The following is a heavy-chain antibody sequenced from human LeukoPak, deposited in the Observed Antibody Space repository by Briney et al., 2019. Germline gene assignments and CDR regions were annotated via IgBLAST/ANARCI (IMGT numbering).Heavy chain of an antibody. CDR3: WVVFTHDAFDI. CDR2: INPNSGGT. Sequence: ASVKVSCKASGYTFTGYYMHWVRQAPGQGVEWMGWINPNSGGTNYAQKFQGRVTMTRDTSISTAYMELSRLRSDDTAVYYCWVVFTHDAFDICGQGTMVTVSS. D-gene: IGHD3-3*01. J-gene: IGHJ3*02. CDR1: GYTFTGYY. V-gene: IGHV1-2*02.